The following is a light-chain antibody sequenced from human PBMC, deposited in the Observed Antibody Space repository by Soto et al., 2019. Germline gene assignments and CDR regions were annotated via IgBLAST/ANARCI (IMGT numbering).Light chain of an antibody. Sequence: QAVVTQEPSLSVSPGGTVTLTCASSTGAVTSGNFPYWFQQKPGQAPRTLIYEGSKRPSGVSNRFSGSKSGNTASLTISGLQAEDEADYYCCSYAGRSTLEVFGGGTKLTVL. CDR1: TGAVTSGNF. J-gene: IGLJ2*01. CDR2: EGS. CDR3: CSYAGRSTLEV. V-gene: IGLV2-23*01.